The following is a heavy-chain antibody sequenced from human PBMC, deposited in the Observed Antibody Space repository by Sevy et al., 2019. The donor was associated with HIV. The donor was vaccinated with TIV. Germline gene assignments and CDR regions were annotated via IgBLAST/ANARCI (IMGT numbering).Heavy chain of an antibody. Sequence: ASVKVSCKASGYTFTGYYMHWVRQAPGQGLEWMGLINPNSGGTNYAQKFQGRVTMTRDTSISTAYMELSRLRSDDTAVYYCATSRPDYDFWSGYSAYYFDYWGQGTLVTVSS. V-gene: IGHV1-2*02. CDR3: ATSRPDYDFWSGYSAYYFDY. CDR1: GYTFTGYY. CDR2: INPNSGGT. J-gene: IGHJ4*02. D-gene: IGHD3-3*01.